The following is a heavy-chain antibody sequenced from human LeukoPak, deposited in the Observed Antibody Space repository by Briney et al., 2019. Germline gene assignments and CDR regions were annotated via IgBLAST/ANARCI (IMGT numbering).Heavy chain of an antibody. CDR3: MRDGRSFDY. J-gene: IGHJ4*02. Sequence: GGSLRLSCLGSGFTFSVYWTSGVRQAPRKGPECGANVKEDASETFYVHSVRVRFTIPRDNPKNSLYLHRRSLRGENTAVYYCMRDGRSFDYWGQGNLVTVSS. CDR1: GFTFSVYW. CDR2: VKEDASET. V-gene: IGHV3-7*01.